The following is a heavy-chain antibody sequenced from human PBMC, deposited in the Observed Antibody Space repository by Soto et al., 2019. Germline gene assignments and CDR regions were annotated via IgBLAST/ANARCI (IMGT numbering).Heavy chain of an antibody. CDR2: ISAYNGNT. D-gene: IGHD3-10*01. CDR3: ARGWCGEVVSYSDW. Sequence: QVQLVQSGAEVKKPGASVKVSCKASGYTFSNYGVSWVRQAPGQGLEWMGWISAYNGNTNYAQNLQGRVTMTADISTSAAYLELRSLRSDDPAVYDCARGWCGEVVSYSDWWGQGTLVTVSS. J-gene: IGHJ4*02. V-gene: IGHV1-18*01. CDR1: GYTFSNYG.